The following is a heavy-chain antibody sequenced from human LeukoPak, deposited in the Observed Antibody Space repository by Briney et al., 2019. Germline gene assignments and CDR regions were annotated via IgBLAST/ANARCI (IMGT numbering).Heavy chain of an antibody. CDR3: ARGAQTYYDKAPVDY. D-gene: IGHD3-22*01. CDR1: GGSFSGYY. CDR2: INHSGST. Sequence: SETLSLTCAVYGGSFSGYYWSRIRPPPGKGLEWIGEINHSGSTNYNPSRKSRVTISVDTSKSQFSLKLNSMTAADPAVYYCARGAQTYYDKAPVDYWGQGTLVTVSS. V-gene: IGHV4-34*01. J-gene: IGHJ4*02.